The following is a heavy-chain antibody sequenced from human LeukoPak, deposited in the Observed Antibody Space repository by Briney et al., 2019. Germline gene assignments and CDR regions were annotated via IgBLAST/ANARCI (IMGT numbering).Heavy chain of an antibody. Sequence: PGGSLRLSCAASGFTFDRYAMNWVRQAPGKGLEWVAVVIGSGGATYYADAVKGRFTISRDNSKNTLYLQMNSLRAEDTAVYFCAKGAFYFDRVEYFHHGGQGPLVTVSS. V-gene: IGHV3-23*01. CDR1: GFTFDRYA. J-gene: IGHJ1*01. CDR3: AKGAFYFDRVEYFHH. CDR2: VIGSGGAT. D-gene: IGHD3-22*01.